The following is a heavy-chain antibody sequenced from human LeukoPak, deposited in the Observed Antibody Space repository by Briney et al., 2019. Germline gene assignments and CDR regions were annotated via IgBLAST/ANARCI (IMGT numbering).Heavy chain of an antibody. CDR3: AREMITMVRGATYYYMDV. CDR1: TFNFIDYG. D-gene: IGHD3-10*01. J-gene: IGHJ6*03. CDR2: ISGSGGST. V-gene: IGHV3-23*01. Sequence: PGTSLRLSCVDSTFNFIDYGMHWVRQAPGKGLEWVSFISGSGGSTYYVDSVKGRFTISRDNSKNTLYLQMNSLRAEDTAVYYCAREMITMVRGATYYYMDVWGKGTTVTISS.